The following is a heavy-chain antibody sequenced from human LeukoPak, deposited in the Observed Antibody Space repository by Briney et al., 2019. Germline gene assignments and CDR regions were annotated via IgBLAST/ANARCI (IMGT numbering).Heavy chain of an antibody. Sequence: SETLSLTCTVSGASISSYYWSWIRQPPGKGLEWIGDIYYSGSTNSNPSLKSRVTISVDTSRNQFSLKLSSVTAADTAVYYCARVAYSSGYYYFDYWRQGTLVTVSS. CDR2: IYYSGST. D-gene: IGHD3-22*01. CDR3: ARVAYSSGYYYFDY. CDR1: GASISSYY. J-gene: IGHJ4*02. V-gene: IGHV4-59*08.